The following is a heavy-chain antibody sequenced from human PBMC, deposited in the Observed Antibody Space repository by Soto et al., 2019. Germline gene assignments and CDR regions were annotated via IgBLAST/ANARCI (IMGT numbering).Heavy chain of an antibody. D-gene: IGHD3-10*01. Sequence: GASVKVSCKASGGTFSSYAISWVRQAPGQGLEWMGGIIPIFGTANYAQKFQGRVTITADESTSTAYMELSSLRSEDTAVYYCARGIYYYGSGSYPYYYYGMDVWGQGTTVTVSS. J-gene: IGHJ6*02. CDR1: GGTFSSYA. CDR2: IIPIFGTA. CDR3: ARGIYYYGSGSYPYYYYGMDV. V-gene: IGHV1-69*13.